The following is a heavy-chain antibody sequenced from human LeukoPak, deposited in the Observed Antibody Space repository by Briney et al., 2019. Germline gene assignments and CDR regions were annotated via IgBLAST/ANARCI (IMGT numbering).Heavy chain of an antibody. CDR3: ARTVPGYFFDS. V-gene: IGHV3-74*01. D-gene: IGHD3-10*01. J-gene: IGHJ4*02. CDR1: GITFSSYW. Sequence: GGSLRLSCAASGITFSSYWMHWVRQAPGMGLVWVSRINTDGSSTTYADSVKGRFTISRDSAKNTLYLQMNSLRAEDTAVYYCARTVPGYFFDSWGQGTLVTVSS. CDR2: INTDGSST.